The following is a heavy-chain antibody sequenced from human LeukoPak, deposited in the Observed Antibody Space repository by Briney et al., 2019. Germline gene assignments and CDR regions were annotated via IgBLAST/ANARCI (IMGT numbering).Heavy chain of an antibody. J-gene: IGHJ6*01. CDR2: IFPGDSDI. CDR1: GYRFASNW. Sequence: GESLKISCTASGYRFASNWIGWVRQMSRKGLEWMGIIFPGDSDIRYSPSFQGQVTISADKSINTAYLQWSSLKASDTAIYYCAKYAKGGYHYGMDVWGQGTTVTVSS. D-gene: IGHD5-12*01. CDR3: AKYAKGGYHYGMDV. V-gene: IGHV5-51*01.